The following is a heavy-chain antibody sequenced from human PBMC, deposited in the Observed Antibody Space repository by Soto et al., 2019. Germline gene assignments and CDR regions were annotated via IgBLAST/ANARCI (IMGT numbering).Heavy chain of an antibody. D-gene: IGHD2-15*01. Sequence: QLQLQESGPGLVKPSETLSLTCTVSGGSISSSSYYWGWIRQPPGKGLEWIGSIYYSGSTYYNPSPKSRVTISVDTSKHQFSLKLSSVTAADTAVYYCARHPAVAATRTFVYWGQGTLVTVSS. CDR3: ARHPAVAATRTFVY. CDR2: IYYSGST. V-gene: IGHV4-39*01. J-gene: IGHJ4*02. CDR1: GGSISSSSYY.